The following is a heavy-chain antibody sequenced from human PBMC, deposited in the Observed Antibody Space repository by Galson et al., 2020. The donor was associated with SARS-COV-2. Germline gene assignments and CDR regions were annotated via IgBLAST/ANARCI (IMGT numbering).Heavy chain of an antibody. V-gene: IGHV3-23*01. J-gene: IGHJ4*02. CDR1: GFTFSSLT. CDR2: ISSSGGAT. D-gene: IGHD2-21*02. CDR3: AKWSCGGGWHCGY. Sequence: GGSLRLSCAASGFTFSSLTMNWVRQAPGKGLEWVATISSSGGATYYADSVKGRFTISRDNSRDTLSLQMNSLRPDDTAVYFCAKWSCGGGWHCGYWGQGTLVTVSS.